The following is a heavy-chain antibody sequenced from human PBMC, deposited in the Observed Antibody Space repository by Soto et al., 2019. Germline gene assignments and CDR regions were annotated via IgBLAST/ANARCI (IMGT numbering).Heavy chain of an antibody. Sequence: ASVKVSCKASGYTFTSYGISWVRQAPGQGLEWMGWISAYNGNTNYAQKLQGRVTMTTDTSTSTAYVELRSLRSDDTAVYYCASGAQQWLAPFDYWGQGTLVTVSS. CDR3: ASGAQQWLAPFDY. V-gene: IGHV1-18*01. J-gene: IGHJ4*02. D-gene: IGHD6-19*01. CDR1: GYTFTSYG. CDR2: ISAYNGNT.